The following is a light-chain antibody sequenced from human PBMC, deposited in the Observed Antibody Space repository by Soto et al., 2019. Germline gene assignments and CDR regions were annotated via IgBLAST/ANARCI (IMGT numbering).Light chain of an antibody. CDR2: GAS. Sequence: DIQMTQSPSSVSASVGDRVTITCRASQDIRTWLAWYQQKPGKAPKILIYGASSLQSGVPSRFSGSGSGTYFTLTISSLQPEDVATYYCQHATSFPITFGQGTRLEIK. V-gene: IGKV1-12*01. J-gene: IGKJ5*01. CDR1: QDIRTW. CDR3: QHATSFPIT.